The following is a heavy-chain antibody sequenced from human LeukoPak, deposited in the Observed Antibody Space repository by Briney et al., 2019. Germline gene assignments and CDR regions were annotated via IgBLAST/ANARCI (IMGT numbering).Heavy chain of an antibody. J-gene: IGHJ4*02. V-gene: IGHV4-61*02. CDR3: ARDSGYSSSWYLDSSGWHFDY. CDR1: GGSISSGSYY. CDR2: IYTSGST. Sequence: PSETLSLTCTVSGGSISSGSYYWSWIRQPAGKGLEWIGRIYTSGSTNYNPSLKSRVTISVDTSKNQFSLKLSSVTAADTAVYYCARDSGYSSSWYLDSSGWHFDYWGQGTLVTVSS. D-gene: IGHD6-13*01.